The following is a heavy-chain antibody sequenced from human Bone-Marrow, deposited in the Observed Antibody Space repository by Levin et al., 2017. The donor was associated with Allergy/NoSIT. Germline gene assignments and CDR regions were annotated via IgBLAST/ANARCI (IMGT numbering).Heavy chain of an antibody. CDR2: ISHDGSVS. V-gene: IGHV3-30*18. D-gene: IGHD1/OR15-1a*01. Sequence: PGGSLRLSCAASGFTFGSYGMQWVRQAPGKGLEWVAVISHDGSVSHYADSVKGRFTISRDNSRSTMDLQMNSLRAEDTAVYYCAKESTPLAEQHFDYWGQGTLVTVSS. CDR3: AKESTPLAEQHFDY. CDR1: GFTFGSYG. J-gene: IGHJ4*02.